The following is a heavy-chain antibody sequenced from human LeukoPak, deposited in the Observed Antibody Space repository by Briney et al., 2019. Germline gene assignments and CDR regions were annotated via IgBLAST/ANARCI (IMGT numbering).Heavy chain of an antibody. V-gene: IGHV3-48*01. J-gene: IGHJ5*02. Sequence: GGSLRLSCAASGFSFSSYSMNWVRQAPGKGLEWVSYISISSSSIYYADSVKGRFTISRDNAKNSPYLQMNSLRAEDTALYYCARGPPLFDPWGQGTLVTVSS. CDR2: ISISSSSI. CDR3: ARGPPLFDP. CDR1: GFSFSSYS.